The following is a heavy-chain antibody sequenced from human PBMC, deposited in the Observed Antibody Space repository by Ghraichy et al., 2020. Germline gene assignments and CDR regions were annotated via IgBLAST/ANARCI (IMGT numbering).Heavy chain of an antibody. V-gene: IGHV3-7*03. J-gene: IGHJ4*02. CDR2: IKQDGSEI. CDR1: GFTFSSYW. D-gene: IGHD2-15*01. Sequence: GVLRLSCAASGFTFSSYWMSWVRQAPGKGLEWVANIKQDGSEIYYVDSVKGRFTISRDNAKHSLYLQMNSLRAEDTAIYYCARDPFEQHGGGSWGQGTLVTVSS. CDR3: ARDPFEQHGGGS.